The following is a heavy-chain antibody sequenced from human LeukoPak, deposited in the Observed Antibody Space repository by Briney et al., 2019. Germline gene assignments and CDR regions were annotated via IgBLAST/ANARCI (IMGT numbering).Heavy chain of an antibody. D-gene: IGHD6-13*01. CDR3: ARDYVAAAGSPPVPLY. V-gene: IGHV3-7*01. CDR1: GFTFSSYW. CDR2: IKQDGSEK. Sequence: PGGSLRLSCAASGFTFSSYWMSWVRQAPGKGLEWVANIKQDGSEKYYVDSVKGRFTISRDNAKNSLYLQMNSLRAEDTAVYYCARDYVAAAGSPPVPLYWGQGTLVTVSS. J-gene: IGHJ4*02.